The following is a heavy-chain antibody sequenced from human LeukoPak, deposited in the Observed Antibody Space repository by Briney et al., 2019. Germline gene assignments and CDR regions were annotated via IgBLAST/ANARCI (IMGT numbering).Heavy chain of an antibody. D-gene: IGHD3-9*01. CDR2: IRQDGSQK. Sequence: GGSLRLSCEASGFNFNTYSMAWVRQAPGKGLEWVANIRQDGSQKYYVDSVKGRFTISRDNAKNSLYLQMNSLRAEDTAVYYCAREYYDILTGYYSFDYWGQGTLVTVSS. CDR3: AREYYDILTGYYSFDY. J-gene: IGHJ4*02. V-gene: IGHV3-7*01. CDR1: GFNFNTYS.